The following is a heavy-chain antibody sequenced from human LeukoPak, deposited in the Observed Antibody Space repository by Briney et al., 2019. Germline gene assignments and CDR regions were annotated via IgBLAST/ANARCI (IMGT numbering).Heavy chain of an antibody. Sequence: PGGSLRLSCAPSGFTFTSYYMHCVPDAPGKGLVWGSRISGEGRNTIYADSVKRPFTISKDNAKNTVYLQMNSLRAEETGIYYCVRVPRWGQGTLVTVSS. V-gene: IGHV3-74*01. CDR1: GFTFTSYY. CDR3: VRVPR. J-gene: IGHJ4*02. CDR2: ISGEGRNT.